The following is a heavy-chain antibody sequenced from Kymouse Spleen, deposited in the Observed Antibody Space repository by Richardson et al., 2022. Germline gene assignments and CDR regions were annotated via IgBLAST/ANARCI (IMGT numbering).Heavy chain of an antibody. CDR1: GFTFSSYW. D-gene: IGHD3-10*01. V-gene: IGHV3-7*01. CDR2: IKQDGSEK. CDR3: ARDLLNYYGSGSYYNPFDY. Sequence: EVQLVESGGGLVQPGGSLRLSCAASGFTFSSYWMSWVRQAPGKGLEWVANIKQDGSEKYYVDSVKGRFTISRDNAKNSLYLQMNSLRAEDTAVYYCARDLLNYYGSGSYYNPFDYWGQGTLVTVSS. J-gene: IGHJ4*02.